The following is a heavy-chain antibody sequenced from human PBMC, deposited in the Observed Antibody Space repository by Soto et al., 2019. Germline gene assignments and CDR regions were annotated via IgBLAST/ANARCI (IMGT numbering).Heavy chain of an antibody. D-gene: IGHD3-3*01. J-gene: IGHJ6*02. CDR1: GYTFTSCG. CDR3: ARDSPYYDFWSGYDYGMDV. Sequence: ASVKVSCKASGYTFTSCGISWVRQAPGQGLEWMGWISAYNGNTNYAQKLQGRVTMTTDTSTSTAYMELRSLRSDDTAVYYCARDSPYYDFWSGYDYGMDVWGQGTTVTVSS. V-gene: IGHV1-18*04. CDR2: ISAYNGNT.